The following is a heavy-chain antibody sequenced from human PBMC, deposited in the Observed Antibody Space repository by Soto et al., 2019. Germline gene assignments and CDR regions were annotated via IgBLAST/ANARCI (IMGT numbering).Heavy chain of an antibody. Sequence: ASVKVSCKASGGTFSSYAISWVRQAPGQGLEWMGGIIPIFGTANYAQKFQGRVTITADESTSTAYMELSSLRSEDTAVYYCARDSAEAGLPFDYWGQGTRVTVAS. J-gene: IGHJ4*02. CDR1: GGTFSSYA. D-gene: IGHD6-13*01. CDR3: ARDSAEAGLPFDY. CDR2: IIPIFGTA. V-gene: IGHV1-69*13.